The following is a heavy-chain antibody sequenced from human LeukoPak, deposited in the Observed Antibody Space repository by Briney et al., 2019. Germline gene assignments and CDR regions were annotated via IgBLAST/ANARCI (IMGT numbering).Heavy chain of an antibody. Sequence: SETLSLTCTVSGGSISSYYWSWIRQPAGKGLEWIGCIYTSGSTNYNPSLKSRVTMSVDTSKNQFSLKLSSVTAADTAVYYCARATTTVAGTLFDYWGQGTLVTVSS. D-gene: IGHD6-19*01. J-gene: IGHJ4*02. CDR2: IYTSGST. CDR3: ARATTTVAGTLFDY. CDR1: GGSISSYY. V-gene: IGHV4-4*07.